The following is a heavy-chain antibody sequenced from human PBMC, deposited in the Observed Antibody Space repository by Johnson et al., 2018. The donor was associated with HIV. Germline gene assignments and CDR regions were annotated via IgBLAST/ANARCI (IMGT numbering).Heavy chain of an antibody. V-gene: IGHV3-13*01. CDR1: GFTFSSYD. CDR3: ARDGLEGAFDI. Sequence: SGFTFSSYDMHWVRQATGKGLEWVSAIGTAGDTYYPGSVKGRFTISRENAKNSLYLQMNSLRAGDTAVYYCARDGLEGAFDIWGQGTMVTVSS. J-gene: IGHJ3*02. CDR2: IGTAGDT. D-gene: IGHD6-19*01.